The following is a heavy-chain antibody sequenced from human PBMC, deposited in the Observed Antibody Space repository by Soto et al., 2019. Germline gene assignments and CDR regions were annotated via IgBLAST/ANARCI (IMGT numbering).Heavy chain of an antibody. Sequence: SETLSLTCTVSGGSISSSSYYWGWIRQPPGKGLEWIGSIYYSGSTYYNPSLKSRVTISVDTSKNQFSLKLSSVTAADTAVSYFARHEYGSGSYYYYYYYGMDVWGQGTTVTVSS. CDR3: ARHEYGSGSYYYYYYYGMDV. V-gene: IGHV4-39*01. CDR1: GGSISSSSYY. CDR2: IYYSGST. D-gene: IGHD3-10*01. J-gene: IGHJ6*02.